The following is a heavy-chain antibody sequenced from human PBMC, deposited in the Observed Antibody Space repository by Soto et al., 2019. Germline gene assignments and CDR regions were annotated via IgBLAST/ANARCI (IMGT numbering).Heavy chain of an antibody. Sequence: GGSLRLSCAASRFTFSSYGMYWVRQAPGKGLEWLAVVSYDGSNIYFADSVKGRFTISSDNSKNTLYLQMNSLRAEDTAVYYCAKDIGATLELPRRFYYYYGMDVWGQGTTVTVSS. CDR2: VSYDGSNI. D-gene: IGHD1-7*01. CDR3: AKDIGATLELPRRFYYYYGMDV. V-gene: IGHV3-30*18. J-gene: IGHJ6*02. CDR1: RFTFSSYG.